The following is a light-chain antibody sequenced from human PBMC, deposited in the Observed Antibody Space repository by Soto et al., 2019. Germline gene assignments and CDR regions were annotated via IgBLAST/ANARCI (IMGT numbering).Light chain of an antibody. CDR1: SSDVGSYNL. V-gene: IGLV2-23*02. J-gene: IGLJ1*01. Sequence: QSALTQPAALSGSPAQSTTISCTGTSSDVGSYNLVSWYQQHPGKAPKPMIYELSKRPSGVSNRFSGSKSGNTASLTISWLQAEDEADYYCCSYAGSSTFPYVFGTGTKVTVL. CDR3: CSYAGSSTFPYV. CDR2: ELS.